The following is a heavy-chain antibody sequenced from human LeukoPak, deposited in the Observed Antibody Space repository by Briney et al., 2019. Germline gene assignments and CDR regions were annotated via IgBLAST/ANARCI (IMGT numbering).Heavy chain of an antibody. V-gene: IGHV1-69*02. Sequence: GSLVKVSCKASGGTFSSYTISWVRQAPGQGLEWMGRIIPILGIANYAQKFQGRVTTTADKSTSTAYMELSSLRSEDTAVYYCARGRGGYDRAFDYWGQGTLVTVSS. CDR3: ARGRGGYDRAFDY. D-gene: IGHD5-12*01. CDR2: IIPILGIA. J-gene: IGHJ4*02. CDR1: GGTFSSYT.